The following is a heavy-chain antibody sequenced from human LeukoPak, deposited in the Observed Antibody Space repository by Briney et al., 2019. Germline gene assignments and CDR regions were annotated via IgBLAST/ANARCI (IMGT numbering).Heavy chain of an antibody. D-gene: IGHD6-19*01. CDR1: GFTFDDYA. CDR3: VKDSGWFHFDS. J-gene: IGHJ4*02. CDR2: ISWNSGSI. V-gene: IGHV3-9*01. Sequence: PGGSLRLSCAASGFTFDDYAMHWVRQAPGKGLEWVSGISWNSGSIGYADSVKGRFTISRDNAKSSLHLQMNGLRAEDTAMYYCVKDSGWFHFDSWGQGTLVTVS.